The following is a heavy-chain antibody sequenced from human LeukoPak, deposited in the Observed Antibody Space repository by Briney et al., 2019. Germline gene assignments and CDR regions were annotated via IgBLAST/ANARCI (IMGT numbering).Heavy chain of an antibody. Sequence: SVKVSCKASGYTFTNYYIHWVRQAPGKGLEWMGGFDPEDGETIYAQKFQGRVTMTEDTSTDTAYMELSSLRSEDTAVYYCATSRYSSGWYGAFDYWGQGTLVTVSS. V-gene: IGHV1-24*01. CDR2: FDPEDGET. CDR1: GYTFTNYY. D-gene: IGHD6-19*01. CDR3: ATSRYSSGWYGAFDY. J-gene: IGHJ4*02.